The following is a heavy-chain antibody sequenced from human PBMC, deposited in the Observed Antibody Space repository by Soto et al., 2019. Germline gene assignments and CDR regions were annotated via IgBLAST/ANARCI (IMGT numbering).Heavy chain of an antibody. V-gene: IGHV4-59*01. Sequence: QVQLQESGPGLVRPSETLSLTCTVSGDAMSSNYWSWIRQPPGERLEWIGYVYYAGTTSYNPSPKSRVTISVDTSKNQFSLKLSSVTAADTAVYYCARAMGDWGTYYYYYGMDVWGQGTTVTVSS. CDR2: VYYAGTT. CDR3: ARAMGDWGTYYYYYGMDV. J-gene: IGHJ6*02. D-gene: IGHD3-16*01. CDR1: GDAMSSNY.